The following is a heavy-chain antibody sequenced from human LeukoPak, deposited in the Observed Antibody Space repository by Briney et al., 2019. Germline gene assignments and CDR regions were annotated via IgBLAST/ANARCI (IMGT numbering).Heavy chain of an antibody. J-gene: IGHJ6*03. Sequence: PGGSLRLSCAASGFTFSTYSMTWVRQAPGKGLEWVSSITSSSSYIYYADSVKGRFTISRDNAKSSLYLQMNSLRAEDMALYYCARGGYYYYYYMDVWGKGTTVTVSS. V-gene: IGHV3-21*04. CDR2: ITSSSSYI. CDR3: ARGGYYYYYYMDV. CDR1: GFTFSTYS.